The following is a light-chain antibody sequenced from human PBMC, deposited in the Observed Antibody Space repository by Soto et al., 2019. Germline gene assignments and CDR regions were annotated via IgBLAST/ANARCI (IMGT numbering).Light chain of an antibody. CDR2: DIF. CDR3: QQYNSWPLT. V-gene: IGKV3D-15*01. J-gene: IGKJ4*01. Sequence: PPSVSVAPGQTARITCGGNNIGSKSVHWYQQEPGQAPRLVIYDIFTRATGVPTRISGSGSGTEFTLTISSLQSEDFAVYYCQQYNSWPLTFGGGTKVDIK. CDR1: NIGSKS.